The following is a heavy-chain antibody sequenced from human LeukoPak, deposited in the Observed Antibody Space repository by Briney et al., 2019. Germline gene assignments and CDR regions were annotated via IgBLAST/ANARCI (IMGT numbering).Heavy chain of an antibody. Sequence: GGSLRLSCAASGFTFSSYAMSWVRQAPGKGLEWVSAISGSGGSTYYADSVKGRFTIPRDNSKNTLYLQMNSLRAEDTAVYYCAKARSDYYDSSDPFDYWGQGTLVTVSS. CDR2: ISGSGGST. J-gene: IGHJ4*02. D-gene: IGHD3-22*01. CDR3: AKARSDYYDSSDPFDY. V-gene: IGHV3-23*01. CDR1: GFTFSSYA.